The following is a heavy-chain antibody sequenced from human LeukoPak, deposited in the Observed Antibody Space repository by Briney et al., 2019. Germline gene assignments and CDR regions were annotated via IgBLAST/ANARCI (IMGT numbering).Heavy chain of an antibody. D-gene: IGHD6-19*01. CDR2: ISGSGGST. J-gene: IGHJ4*02. V-gene: IGHV3-23*01. CDR1: GFTFSSYA. CDR3: AKDLSEKEQWLGPNYFDY. Sequence: GGSLRLSCAPSGFTFSSYAMSWVRQAPGKGLEWVSAISGSGGSTYYADSVKGRFTISRDNSKNTLYLQMKSLRAEDTAVYYCAKDLSEKEQWLGPNYFDYWGQGTLVTVSS.